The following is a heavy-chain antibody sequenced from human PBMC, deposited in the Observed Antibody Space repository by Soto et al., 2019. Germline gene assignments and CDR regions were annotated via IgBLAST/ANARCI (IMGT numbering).Heavy chain of an antibody. CDR1: GGSFSGYY. D-gene: IGHD5-12*01. J-gene: IGHJ6*02. CDR2: INHSGST. Sequence: SETLSLTCAVYGGSFSGYYWSWIRQPPGKGLEWIGEINHSGSTNYNPSLKSRVTISVDTSKNQFSLKLSSVTAADTAVYYCARARWLQFKPRNAGSNYGMDVWGQGTTVTVSS. CDR3: ARARWLQFKPRNAGSNYGMDV. V-gene: IGHV4-34*01.